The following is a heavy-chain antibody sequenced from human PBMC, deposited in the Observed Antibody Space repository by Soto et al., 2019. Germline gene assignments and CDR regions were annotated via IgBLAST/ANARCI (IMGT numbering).Heavy chain of an antibody. J-gene: IGHJ2*01. CDR2: IYYSGST. CDR3: XRAGGYTGWYFDL. D-gene: IGHD5-12*01. CDR1: GGSISSGDYY. Sequence: QVQLQESGPGLVKPSQTLSLTCTVSGGSISSGDYYWSWIRQPPGKGLEWVGYIYYSGSTYYNPSLKRRVTISVDTXXXXXXXKLXXXXXXXXAXXXCXRAGGYTGWYFDLWGRGTLVTVSS. V-gene: IGHV4-30-4*01.